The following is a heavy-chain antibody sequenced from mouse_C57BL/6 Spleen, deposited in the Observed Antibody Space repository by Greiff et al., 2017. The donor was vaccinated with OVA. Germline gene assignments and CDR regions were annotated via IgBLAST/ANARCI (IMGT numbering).Heavy chain of an antibody. D-gene: IGHD1-1*01. J-gene: IGHJ2*01. Sequence: EVKLVESGGGLVKPGGSLKLSCAASGFTFSSYAMSWVRQTPEKRLEWVATISDGGSYTYYPDNVKGRFTISRDNAKNNLYLQMSHLKSEDTAMYYCARGYGTFDYWGQGTTLTVSS. CDR2: ISDGGSYT. CDR1: GFTFSSYA. CDR3: ARGYGTFDY. V-gene: IGHV5-4*03.